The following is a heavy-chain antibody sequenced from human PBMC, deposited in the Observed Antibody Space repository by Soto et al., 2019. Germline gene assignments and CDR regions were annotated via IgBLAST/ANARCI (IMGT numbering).Heavy chain of an antibody. D-gene: IGHD2-15*01. Sequence: PGKTQERNGIIYYTGSTYYNPSLKSRVTISVDTSNNQFSLELNSVTAADTAVYYCARHTSFFFFQAEDGIRDTVPVSAFLLNRSSDL. V-gene: IGHV4-39*01. CDR2: IYYTGST. J-gene: IGHJ2*01. CDR3: ARHTSFFFFQAEDGIRDTVPVSAFLLNRSSDL.